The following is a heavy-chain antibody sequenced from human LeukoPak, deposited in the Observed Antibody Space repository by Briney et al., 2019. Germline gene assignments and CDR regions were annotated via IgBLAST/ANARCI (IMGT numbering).Heavy chain of an antibody. D-gene: IGHD3-10*01. J-gene: IGHJ5*02. Sequence: PGGSLRLSCAASGFIFSSYAIHWVRQAPGKGLEWVAVISYDGTKTYYADSVKGRFTISRDNSRNMVFLQKNPLRAEDTAVYYCVGDPGHWFDPWGQGTLVTVSS. CDR1: GFIFSSYA. CDR2: ISYDGTKT. V-gene: IGHV3-30-3*01. CDR3: VGDPGHWFDP.